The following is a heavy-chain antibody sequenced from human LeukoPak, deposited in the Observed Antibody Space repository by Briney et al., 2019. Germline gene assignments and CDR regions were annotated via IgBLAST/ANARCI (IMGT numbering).Heavy chain of an antibody. CDR1: GFTFSSYA. CDR3: ARGPLWFGESHFDY. J-gene: IGHJ4*02. D-gene: IGHD3-10*01. CDR2: ISYDGSNK. Sequence: GGSLRLSCAASGFTFSSYAMHWVRQAPGKGLEWVAVISYDGSNKYYADSVKGRFTISRDNSKNTLYLQMNSLRAEDTAVYYCARGPLWFGESHFDYWGQGTLVTVSS. V-gene: IGHV3-30-3*01.